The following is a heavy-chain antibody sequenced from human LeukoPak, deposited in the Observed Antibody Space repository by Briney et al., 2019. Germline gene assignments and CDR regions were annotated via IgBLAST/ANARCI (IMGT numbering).Heavy chain of an antibody. J-gene: IGHJ4*02. CDR2: IIPILGIA. CDR1: GGTFSSYA. CDR3: ARRASPQDYFDY. V-gene: IGHV1-69*04. Sequence: SVKVSCKASGGTFSSYAISWVRQAPGQGLEWMGRIIPILGIANYAQKFQGRVTSTADKSTSTAYMELRSLIFDDTAVYYCARRASPQDYFDYWGQGTLVTVSS.